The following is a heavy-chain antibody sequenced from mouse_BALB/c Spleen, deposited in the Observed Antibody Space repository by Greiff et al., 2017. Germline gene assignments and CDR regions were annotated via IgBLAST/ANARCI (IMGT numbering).Heavy chain of an antibody. D-gene: IGHD4-1*01. CDR3: ARANWEYYYAMDY. V-gene: IGHV2-6-7*01. CDR1: GFSLTGYG. Sequence: VQVVESGPGLVAPSQSLSITCTVSGFSLTGYGVNWVRQPPGKGLEWLGMIWGDGSTDYNSALKSRLSISKDNSKSQVFLKMNSLQTDDTARYYCARANWEYYYAMDYWGQGTSVTVSS. CDR2: IWGDGST. J-gene: IGHJ4*01.